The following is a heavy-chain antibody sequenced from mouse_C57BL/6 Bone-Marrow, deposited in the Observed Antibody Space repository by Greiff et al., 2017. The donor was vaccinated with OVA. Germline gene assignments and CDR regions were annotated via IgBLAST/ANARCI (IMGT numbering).Heavy chain of an antibody. CDR3: SRYGSNYLDY. CDR2: IRNKANGYTT. D-gene: IGHD5-1*01. J-gene: IGHJ2*01. V-gene: IGHV7-3*01. Sequence: EVQGVESGGGLVQPGGSLSLSCAASGFTFTDDYMSWVRQPPGKALEWLGFIRNKANGYTTEYSASVKGRFTISRDNSQSIRYLQMNALRAEDSATYYCSRYGSNYLDYWGQGTTLTVSS. CDR1: GFTFTDDY.